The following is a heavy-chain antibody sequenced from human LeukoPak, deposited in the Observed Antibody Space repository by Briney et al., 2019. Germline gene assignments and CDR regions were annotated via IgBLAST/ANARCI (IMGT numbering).Heavy chain of an antibody. CDR3: ARDRAVPGRGYYFDC. Sequence: GGSLRLSCAASGFTVSSNYMSWVRQAPGKGLEWVSVIYSGGSTYYADSVKGRFTISRDNSKNTLYLQMNSLRAEDTAVYYCARDRAVPGRGYYFDCWGQGTLVTVSS. CDR2: IYSGGST. D-gene: IGHD6-19*01. J-gene: IGHJ4*02. V-gene: IGHV3-66*01. CDR1: GFTVSSNY.